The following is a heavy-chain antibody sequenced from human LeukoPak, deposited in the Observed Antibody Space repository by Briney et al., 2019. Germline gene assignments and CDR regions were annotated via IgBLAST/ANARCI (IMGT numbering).Heavy chain of an antibody. CDR1: GGSFSGYY. V-gene: IGHV4-34*01. D-gene: IGHD3-10*01. CDR3: ARGRLFTILWFGGVWFDP. CDR2: VNHSGST. J-gene: IGHJ5*02. Sequence: PSETLSLTCAVYGGSFSGYYWSWIRQPPGKGLEWIGEVNHSGSTNYNPSLKSRVTISVDTSKNQFALKLSSVTAADTAVYYCARGRLFTILWFGGVWFDPWGQGTLVTVSS.